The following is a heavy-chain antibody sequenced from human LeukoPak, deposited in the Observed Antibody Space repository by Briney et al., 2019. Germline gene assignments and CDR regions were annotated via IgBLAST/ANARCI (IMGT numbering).Heavy chain of an antibody. V-gene: IGHV3-48*02. CDR1: GFTFSTYS. D-gene: IGHD3-10*01. CDR2: IRASGSHI. CDR3: ARDFEFAFDY. Sequence: GGSLRLSCAASGFTFSTYSMNWVRQAPGKGLEWVSYIRASGSHISYADSVKGRFTISTDSAKNSLYLQMNSLRDEDTAVYYCARDFEFAFDYWGQGILVTVSS. J-gene: IGHJ4*02.